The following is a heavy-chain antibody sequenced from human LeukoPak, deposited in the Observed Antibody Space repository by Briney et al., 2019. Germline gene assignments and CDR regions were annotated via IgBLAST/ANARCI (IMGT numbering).Heavy chain of an antibody. CDR2: IYYSGST. CDR3: ASTPYYYGSGSSFDY. D-gene: IGHD3-10*01. V-gene: IGHV4-39*01. Sequence: SKTLSLTCTVSGGSISSSSYYWGWIRQPPGKGLEWIGSIYYSGSTYYNPSLKSRVTISVDTSKNQFSLKLSSVTAADTAVYYCASTPYYYGSGSSFDYWGQGTLVTVSS. CDR1: GGSISSSSYY. J-gene: IGHJ4*02.